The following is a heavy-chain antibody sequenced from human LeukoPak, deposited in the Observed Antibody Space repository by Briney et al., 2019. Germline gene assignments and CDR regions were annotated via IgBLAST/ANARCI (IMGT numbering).Heavy chain of an antibody. D-gene: IGHD5-24*01. CDR2: IYTSGST. V-gene: IGHV4-4*07. J-gene: IGHJ4*02. Sequence: PSETLSLTCTVSGGSISSYYWSWIRQPAGKGLEWIGRIYTSGSTNYNPSLKSRVTMSVDTSKNQFSPKLSSVTAADTAVYYCAGVSTHVEMATIAYYFDYWGQGTLVTVSS. CDR3: AGVSTHVEMATIAYYFDY. CDR1: GGSISSYY.